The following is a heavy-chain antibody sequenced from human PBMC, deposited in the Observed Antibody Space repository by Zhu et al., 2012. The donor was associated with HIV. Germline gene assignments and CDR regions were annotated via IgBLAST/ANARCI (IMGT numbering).Heavy chain of an antibody. J-gene: IGHJ4*02. Sequence: QVQLQESGPGLVKPSETLSLTCAVSGYSISSGYYWGWIRQPPGKGLEWIGSIYHSGGTYYNPSLKSRVTISVDTSKNQFSLKLSSVTAADTAVYYCTRALVGVTGLDYWGQGTLVTVSS. CDR2: IYHSGGT. D-gene: IGHD2-2*01. CDR3: TRALVGVTGLDY. CDR1: GYSISSGYY. V-gene: IGHV4-38-2*01.